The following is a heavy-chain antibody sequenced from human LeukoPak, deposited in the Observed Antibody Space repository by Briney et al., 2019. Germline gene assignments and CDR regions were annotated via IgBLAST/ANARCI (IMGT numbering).Heavy chain of an antibody. CDR3: ARVSWFPGTSYYYMDV. Sequence: SETLSLTFTFSVGSISSYYGSWIRQPPGKGLEWIGYIYYSGITNYNPSLKSLVTISVDTSKNQFCLKLSSVAAADTAVYYCARVSWFPGTSYYYMDVWGKGTTVTVCS. CDR1: VGSISSYY. V-gene: IGHV4-59*01. D-gene: IGHD1-1*01. J-gene: IGHJ6*03. CDR2: IYYSGIT.